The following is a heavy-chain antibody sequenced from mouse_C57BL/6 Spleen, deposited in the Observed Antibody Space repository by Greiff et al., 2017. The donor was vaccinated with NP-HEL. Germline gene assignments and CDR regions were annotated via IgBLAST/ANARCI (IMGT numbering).Heavy chain of an antibody. Sequence: QVQLQQSGAELVRPGASVTLSCKASGYTFTDYEMHWVKHTPVHGLEWIGAIDPETGGTAYNQKFKGKAILTADKSSSTAYMELRSLTSEDSAVYYCTRSLYSNYAMDYWGQGTSVTVSS. J-gene: IGHJ4*01. V-gene: IGHV1-15*01. CDR3: TRSLYSNYAMDY. D-gene: IGHD2-5*01. CDR1: GYTFTDYE. CDR2: IDPETGGT.